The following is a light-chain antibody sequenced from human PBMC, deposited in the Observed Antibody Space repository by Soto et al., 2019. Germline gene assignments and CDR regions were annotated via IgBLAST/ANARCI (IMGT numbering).Light chain of an antibody. CDR1: QSVSSSY. CDR2: AAS. Sequence: GLTQSPDTLSLSPGERATLSCRPSQSVSSSYLAWFQQKPGQAPRLLIYAASSRASGIPDRFSGSGSGTDFSLTISRVEPEDFAVYYCQQYGSSPITFGQGTRLEI. J-gene: IGKJ5*01. V-gene: IGKV3-20*01. CDR3: QQYGSSPIT.